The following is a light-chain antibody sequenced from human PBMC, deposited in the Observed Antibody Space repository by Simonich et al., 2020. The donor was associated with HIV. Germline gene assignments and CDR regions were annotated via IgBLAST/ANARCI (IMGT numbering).Light chain of an antibody. V-gene: IGKV3-15*01. CDR2: GAS. CDR1: QSVSSN. CDR3: QQYNNWPPVLT. Sequence: EIVLTQSPATLSLSPGERATISCRASQSVSSNLVWYQQKSGQAPRLLIYGASTRATGIPARFSGSGSGTDFTLTISSLQSEDFAVYFCQQYNNWPPVLTFGGGTKVEIK. J-gene: IGKJ4*01.